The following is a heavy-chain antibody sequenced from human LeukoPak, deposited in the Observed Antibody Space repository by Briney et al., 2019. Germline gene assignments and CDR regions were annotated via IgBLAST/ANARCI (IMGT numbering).Heavy chain of an antibody. CDR3: ATTNVLLWSGYYTSYYFDY. D-gene: IGHD3-3*01. CDR2: INPNSGGT. Sequence: ASVKVSCKASGYTFTGYYMHWVRQAPGQGLEWMGWINPNSGGTNYAQKFQGRVTMTRDTSISTAYMELSRLRSDDTAVYYCATTNVLLWSGYYTSYYFDYWGQGTLVTVYS. J-gene: IGHJ4*02. CDR1: GYTFTGYY. V-gene: IGHV1-2*02.